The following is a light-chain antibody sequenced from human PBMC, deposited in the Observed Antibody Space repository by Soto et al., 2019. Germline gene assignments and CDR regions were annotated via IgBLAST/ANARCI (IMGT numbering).Light chain of an antibody. CDR3: SSYTSSSPL. J-gene: IGLJ2*01. Sequence: QSALTQPASVSGSPGQSITISCTGNSSDVGGYNYVSWYQQHSGKAPKLLIYDVSNRPSGVSNRFSGSKSGNTASLTISGLQAEDESDYYCSSYTSSSPLFGGGTKLTVL. V-gene: IGLV2-14*01. CDR1: SSDVGGYNY. CDR2: DVS.